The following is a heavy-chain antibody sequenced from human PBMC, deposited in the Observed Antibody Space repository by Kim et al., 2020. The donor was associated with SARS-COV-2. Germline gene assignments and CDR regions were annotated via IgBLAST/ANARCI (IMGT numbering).Heavy chain of an antibody. D-gene: IGHD3-10*01. Sequence: SVKVSCKASGGTLRRYAVNWVRQAPGQGLEWMGGIIPVSGTVKDAQKFQGRVTITADESSSTGVYMELTSLTYEDTATYYCTTSDSGSRRRHFHYYHMDAWGQGTTVTVSS. CDR2: IIPVSGTV. V-gene: IGHV1-69*13. CDR1: GGTLRRYA. J-gene: IGHJ6*02. CDR3: TTSDSGSRRRHFHYYHMDA.